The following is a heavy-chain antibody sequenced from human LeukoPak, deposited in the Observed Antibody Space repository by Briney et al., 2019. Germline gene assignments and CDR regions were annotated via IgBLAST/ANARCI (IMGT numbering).Heavy chain of an antibody. CDR3: ARFNSGSYQHYFDY. J-gene: IGHJ4*02. CDR2: IYYSGST. D-gene: IGHD1-26*01. V-gene: IGHV4-39*07. CDR1: GGSISSSSYY. Sequence: SETLSLTCTVSGGSISSSSYYWGWIRQPPGKGLECIGSIYYSGSTYYNPSLKSRVTISIDTSKNQFSLKLSSATAADTAVYYCARFNSGSYQHYFDYWGQGTLVTVSP.